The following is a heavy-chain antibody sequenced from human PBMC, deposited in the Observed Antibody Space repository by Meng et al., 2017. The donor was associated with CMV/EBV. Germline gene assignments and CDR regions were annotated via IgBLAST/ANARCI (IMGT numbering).Heavy chain of an antibody. D-gene: IGHD4-11*01. J-gene: IGHJ6*02. CDR3: ARDDTVTRYYYYYGMDV. Sequence: GGSLRLSCAASGFTFSSYEMNWVRQAPGKGLEWVSYISSSGSTIYYADSVKGRFTISRDNAKNSLYLQMNSLRAEDTAVYYCARDDTVTRYYYYYGMDVWGQGTTVTVSS. V-gene: IGHV3-48*03. CDR1: GFTFSSYE. CDR2: ISSSGSTI.